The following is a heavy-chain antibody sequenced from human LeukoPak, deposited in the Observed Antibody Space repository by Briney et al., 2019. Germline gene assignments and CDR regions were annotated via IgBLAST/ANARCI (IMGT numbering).Heavy chain of an antibody. D-gene: IGHD6-19*01. Sequence: GASVKVSCKASGYTFTGYYMHWVRQATGQGLGWMGWINPNSGGTNYAQKFQGRVTMTRDTSISTAYMELSRLRSDDTAVYYCARVSQSAVGIDYWGQGTLVTVSS. CDR3: ARVSQSAVGIDY. CDR2: INPNSGGT. J-gene: IGHJ4*02. CDR1: GYTFTGYY. V-gene: IGHV1-2*02.